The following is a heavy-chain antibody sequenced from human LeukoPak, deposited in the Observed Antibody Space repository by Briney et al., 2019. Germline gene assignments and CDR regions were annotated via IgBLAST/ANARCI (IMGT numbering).Heavy chain of an antibody. D-gene: IGHD3-3*01. V-gene: IGHV1-69*02. CDR1: GATFSSYT. CDR3: ARVPGEWSMYYFDY. J-gene: IGHJ4*02. CDR2: IIPILGIA. Sequence: SVKVSCKAAGATFSSYTISWVRQAPGQGLEWMGRIIPILGIANYAQKFQGRVTITADRSTSTAYMELSSLRSEDTAVYYCARVPGEWSMYYFDYWGQGTLVTVSS.